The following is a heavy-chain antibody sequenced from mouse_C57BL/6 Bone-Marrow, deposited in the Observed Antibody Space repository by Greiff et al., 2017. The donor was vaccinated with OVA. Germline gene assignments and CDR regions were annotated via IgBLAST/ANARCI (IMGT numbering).Heavy chain of an antibody. CDR1: GFTFSDYG. J-gene: IGHJ3*01. CDR2: ISNLAYSI. Sequence: EVKVVESGGGLVQPGGSLKLSCAASGFTFSDYGMAWVRQAPRKGPEWVAFISNLAYSIYYADTVTGRFTISRENAKNTLYLEMSSLRSEDTAMYYCARQGDYEWFAYWGQGTLVTVSA. CDR3: ARQGDYEWFAY. D-gene: IGHD2-4*01. V-gene: IGHV5-15*01.